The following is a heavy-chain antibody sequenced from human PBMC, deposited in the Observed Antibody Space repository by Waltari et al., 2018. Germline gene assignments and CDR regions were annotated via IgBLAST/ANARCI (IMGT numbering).Heavy chain of an antibody. Sequence: EVQLVESGGGLVQPGGSLRLSCTASGFRFSSYSMNWVRQTPGKGLEWISYISSSVSTIYYADSVKGRFTVSRDNAKNSLYLEMNSLRAEDTAVYYCARDLLSFGQIARIVMDVWGQGTTVTVSS. J-gene: IGHJ6*02. CDR3: ARDLLSFGQIARIVMDV. D-gene: IGHD1-26*01. CDR1: GFRFSSYS. V-gene: IGHV3-48*01. CDR2: ISSSVSTI.